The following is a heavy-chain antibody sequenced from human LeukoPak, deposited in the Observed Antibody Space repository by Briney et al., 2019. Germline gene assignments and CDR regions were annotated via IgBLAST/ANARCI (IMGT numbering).Heavy chain of an antibody. V-gene: IGHV3-21*01. J-gene: IGHJ4*02. CDR3: ARDLSGDGY. Sequence: PGGSLRLSCAASGFTVSSNYMSWVRQAPGKGLEWVSSISSSSSYIYYADSVKGRFTISRDNAKNSLYLQMNSLRAEDTAVYYCARDLSGDGYWGQGTLVTVSS. CDR2: ISSSSSYI. CDR1: GFTVSSNY. D-gene: IGHD7-27*01.